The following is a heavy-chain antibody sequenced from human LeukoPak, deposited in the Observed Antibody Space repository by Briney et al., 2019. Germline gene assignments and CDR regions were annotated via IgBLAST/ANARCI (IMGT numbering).Heavy chain of an antibody. V-gene: IGHV4-4*07. D-gene: IGHD1-14*01. CDR3: VRTNPWDLTYYFDY. Sequence: SSETLSLTCTVSGGSISSYYWSWIRQPAGKGLEWIGRIYTSGSTNYNPSLKSRVTISVDTSKNQFSLRLTSVTAADTAVYYCVRTNPWDLTYYFDYWGQGTLVTVSS. CDR2: IYTSGST. J-gene: IGHJ4*02. CDR1: GGSISSYY.